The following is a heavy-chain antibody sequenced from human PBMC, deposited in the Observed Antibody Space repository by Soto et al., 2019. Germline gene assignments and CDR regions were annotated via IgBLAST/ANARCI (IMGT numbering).Heavy chain of an antibody. CDR2: VYSSGGT. J-gene: IGHJ5*02. CDR1: GRSIGSFY. Sequence: XETRSLTCTVAGRSIGSFYWTWIRQPAGKGLEWIGRVYSSGGTHHNPSLKSRVTISLDTSKNQFSLRLPSVTDADTAVYYCARGQRFSDWFDHWGQGTLVTVSS. CDR3: ARGQRFSDWFDH. D-gene: IGHD3-3*01. V-gene: IGHV4-4*07.